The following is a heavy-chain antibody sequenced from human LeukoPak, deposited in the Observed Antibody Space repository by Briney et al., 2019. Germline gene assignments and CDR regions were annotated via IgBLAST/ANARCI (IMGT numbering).Heavy chain of an antibody. D-gene: IGHD3-22*01. J-gene: IGHJ4*02. CDR3: ARDRQGYYDSSGYPLDY. Sequence: ASVKVSCKASGYTFTSYGIGWVRQAPGQGLEWMGWISAYNGNTNYAQKLQGRVTMTTDTSTSTAYMELRSLRSDDTAVYYCARDRQGYYDSSGYPLDYWGQGTLVTVSS. CDR2: ISAYNGNT. CDR1: GYTFTSYG. V-gene: IGHV1-18*01.